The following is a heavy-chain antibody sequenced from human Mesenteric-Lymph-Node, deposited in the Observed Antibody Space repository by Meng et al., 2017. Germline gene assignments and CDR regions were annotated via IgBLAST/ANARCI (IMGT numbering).Heavy chain of an antibody. D-gene: IGHD2-21*02. V-gene: IGHV1-18*01. Sequence: ASVKVSCKASGYTFTSYPISWVRQAPGQGLECMGWISAYNGNTNYAQKFQGRVNMTRDTSISTAYMELSRLRSDDTAVYYCARKYCGGDCYLDYWGQGTLVTVSS. CDR3: ARKYCGGDCYLDY. CDR1: GYTFTSYP. J-gene: IGHJ4*02. CDR2: ISAYNGNT.